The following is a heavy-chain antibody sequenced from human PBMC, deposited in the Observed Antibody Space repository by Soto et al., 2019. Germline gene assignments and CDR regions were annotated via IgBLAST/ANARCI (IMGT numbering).Heavy chain of an antibody. CDR3: AKDARVIFGVVYYFDY. CDR2: ISYDGSNK. V-gene: IGHV3-30*18. CDR1: GFTFSSYG. J-gene: IGHJ4*02. D-gene: IGHD3-3*01. Sequence: QVQLVESGGGVVQPGRSLRLSCAASGFTFSSYGMHWVRQAPGKGLEWVAVISYDGSNKYYADSVKGRFTISRDNSKNTLYLQMNSLRAEDTAVYYCAKDARVIFGVVYYFDYWGQGTLVTVSS.